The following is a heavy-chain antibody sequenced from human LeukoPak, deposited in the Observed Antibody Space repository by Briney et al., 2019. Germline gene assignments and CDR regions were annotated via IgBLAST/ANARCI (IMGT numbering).Heavy chain of an antibody. V-gene: IGHV3-11*01. D-gene: IGHD3-22*01. CDR3: ARANTDYYDSSGYYYQGY. J-gene: IGHJ4*02. CDR1: GFTFSDYY. CDR2: ISSSGSTI. Sequence: GGSLRLSCAASGFTFSDYYMSWIRQAPGKGLEWVSYISSSGSTIYYADSQKGRFTISRDNAKNSLYLQMNSLRAEDTAVYYCARANTDYYDSSGYYYQGYWGQGTLVTVSS.